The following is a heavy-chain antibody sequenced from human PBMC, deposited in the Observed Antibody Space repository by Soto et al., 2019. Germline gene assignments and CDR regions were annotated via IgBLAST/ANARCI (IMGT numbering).Heavy chain of an antibody. CDR1: GVSISGSRYY. CDR2: IYYSGST. CDR3: ARGGIPPSGYGIAYAMDV. Sequence: SETLSLTCTVSGVSISGSRYYWGWIRQPPGRGLERIGNIYYSGSTYYTPALKSRVTLSVDTSKNQFSLNLNSVTAADTAVYYCARGGIPPSGYGIAYAMDVWGQGTTVTVSS. V-gene: IGHV4-39*01. J-gene: IGHJ6*02. D-gene: IGHD1-26*01.